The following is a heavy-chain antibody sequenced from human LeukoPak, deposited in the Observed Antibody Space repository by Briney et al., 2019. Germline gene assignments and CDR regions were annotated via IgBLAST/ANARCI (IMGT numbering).Heavy chain of an antibody. V-gene: IGHV4-59*10. J-gene: IGHJ4*02. Sequence: SETLSLPCAVYGGSFSGYYWSWIRQSAGKGLEWIGRIYAAETDFNPSLKSRLTMSIDTSKNQFSLKLRSVTAADTAVYYCARHQGWLQWEYWGQGTLVTVSS. D-gene: IGHD5-24*01. CDR3: ARHQGWLQWEY. CDR2: IYAAET. CDR1: GGSFSGYY.